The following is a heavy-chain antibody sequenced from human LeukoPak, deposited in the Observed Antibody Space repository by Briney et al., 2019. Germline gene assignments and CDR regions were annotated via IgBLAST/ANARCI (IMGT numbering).Heavy chain of an antibody. CDR2: ISSSGSTI. D-gene: IGHD3-10*01. J-gene: IGHJ4*02. Sequence: PGGSLRLSCAASGFTFSDYYMGWIRQAPGKGLEWVSYISSSGSTIYYADSVKGRFTISRDNAKNSLYLQMNSLRAEDTAVYYCAEMVRGVTPYFDYWGQGTLVTVSS. V-gene: IGHV3-11*01. CDR1: GFTFSDYY. CDR3: AEMVRGVTPYFDY.